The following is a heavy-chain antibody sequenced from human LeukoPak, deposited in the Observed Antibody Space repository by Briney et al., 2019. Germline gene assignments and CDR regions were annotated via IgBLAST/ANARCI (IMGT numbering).Heavy chain of an antibody. V-gene: IGHV3-30-3*01. Sequence: PGKSLRLSCAASGFTFSSYPMHWVRQAPGKGLEWVAVLSYDGSNTYNADSVTGRFTISIDNSKNTLYLQMNRLRPEDTAVYYCARVPGIAATAYYYYAMDVWGQGTTVTVSS. CDR1: GFTFSSYP. CDR3: ARVPGIAATAYYYYAMDV. CDR2: LSYDGSNT. J-gene: IGHJ6*02. D-gene: IGHD6-13*01.